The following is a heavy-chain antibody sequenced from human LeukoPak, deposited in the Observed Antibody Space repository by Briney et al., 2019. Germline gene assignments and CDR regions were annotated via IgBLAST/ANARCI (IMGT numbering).Heavy chain of an antibody. V-gene: IGHV4-4*02. J-gene: IGHJ4*02. CDR1: GGSISSSDW. CDR3: ARYSYGLSN. CDR2: VYHSGST. D-gene: IGHD5-18*01. Sequence: PSETLSLTCAVSGGSISSSDWWSWVRQPPGKGLEWIGEVYHSGSTKHNPSLMSRVTMSVDKSKNQFSLRLSSVTAADTAVYYCARYSYGLSNWGQGTLVTVSS.